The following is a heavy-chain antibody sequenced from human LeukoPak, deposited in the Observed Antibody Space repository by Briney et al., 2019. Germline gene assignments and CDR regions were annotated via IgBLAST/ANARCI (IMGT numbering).Heavy chain of an antibody. CDR3: ARGGDGDGYNFFDY. D-gene: IGHD5-24*01. J-gene: IGHJ4*02. CDR1: GYTFTSYD. CDR2: MNPNSGNT. V-gene: IGHV1-8*03. Sequence: VASVTVSCKASGYTFTSYDINWVRQATGQGLEWMGWMNPNSGNTGYAQKFQGRVTITRNTSISTAYMELSSLRSEDTAVYYCARGGDGDGYNFFDYWGQGTLVTVSS.